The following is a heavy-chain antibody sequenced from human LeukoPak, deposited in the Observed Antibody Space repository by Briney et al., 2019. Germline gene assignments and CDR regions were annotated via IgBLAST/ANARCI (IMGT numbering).Heavy chain of an antibody. D-gene: IGHD2-15*01. CDR1: GFTFSSYW. Sequence: GGSLRLSCAASGFTFSSYWMSWVRQAPGKGLEWVANIKEDGSEKYYVDSVKGRFTISRDNAKNSLYLQMNSLRADDTAMYCCARGQLSLYYWGQGTLVTVSS. J-gene: IGHJ4*02. CDR3: ARGQLSLYY. V-gene: IGHV3-7*01. CDR2: IKEDGSEK.